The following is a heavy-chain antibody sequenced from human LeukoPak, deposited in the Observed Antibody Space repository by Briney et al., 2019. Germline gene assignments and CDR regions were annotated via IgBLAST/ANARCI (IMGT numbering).Heavy chain of an antibody. Sequence: ASVTVSCKASGYTFTSYDINWVRQAPGQGLEWMGWMNPNSGNTGYAQKFQRRVTMTRNTSISTAYMELSSLRSEDTAVYYCARGSTYYDFWSGYPNWFDPWGQGTLVTVSS. CDR1: GYTFTSYD. CDR2: MNPNSGNT. D-gene: IGHD3-3*01. CDR3: ARGSTYYDFWSGYPNWFDP. J-gene: IGHJ5*02. V-gene: IGHV1-8*01.